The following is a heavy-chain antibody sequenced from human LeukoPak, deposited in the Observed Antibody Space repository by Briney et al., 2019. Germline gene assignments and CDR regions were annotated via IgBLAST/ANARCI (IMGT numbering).Heavy chain of an antibody. CDR3: ARRWGYCGSTSCVRVRTRIDY. J-gene: IGHJ4*02. V-gene: IGHV4-34*01. CDR1: GGSFSGYY. D-gene: IGHD2-2*01. Sequence: PSETLSLTCAVYGGSFSGYYWSWIRQPPGKGLEWIGEINHSGSTNYNPSLKSRVTISVDTSKNQFSLKLSSVTAADTAVYYCARRWGYCGSTSCVRVRTRIDYWGQGTLVTVSS. CDR2: INHSGST.